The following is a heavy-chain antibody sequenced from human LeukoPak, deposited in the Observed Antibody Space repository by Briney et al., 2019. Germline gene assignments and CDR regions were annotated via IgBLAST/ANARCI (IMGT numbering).Heavy chain of an antibody. CDR3: ARDASDTMIGDY. Sequence: GGSLRLSCAASGFTFSSYGMHWVRQAPGKGLEWVAVIWYDGSNKYYADSVKGRFTISRDNSKDTLYLQMNSLRAEDTAVYYCARDASDTMIGDYWGQGALVTVSS. D-gene: IGHD3-22*01. V-gene: IGHV3-33*01. CDR1: GFTFSSYG. CDR2: IWYDGSNK. J-gene: IGHJ4*02.